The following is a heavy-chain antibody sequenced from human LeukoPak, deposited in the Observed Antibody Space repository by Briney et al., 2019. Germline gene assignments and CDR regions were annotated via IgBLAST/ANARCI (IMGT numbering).Heavy chain of an antibody. V-gene: IGHV4-61*02. CDR2: IYTSGST. D-gene: IGHD2-2*01. CDR1: GGSISSGSYY. CDR3: ARGRGVPAQNYYYYYYMDV. Sequence: SETLSLTCTVSGGSISSGSYYWSWIRQPAGKGLEWIGRIYTSGSTNYNPSLKSRVTISVDTSKNQFSLKLSSVTAADTAVYYCARGRGVPAQNYYYYYYMDVWGKGTTVTVSS. J-gene: IGHJ6*03.